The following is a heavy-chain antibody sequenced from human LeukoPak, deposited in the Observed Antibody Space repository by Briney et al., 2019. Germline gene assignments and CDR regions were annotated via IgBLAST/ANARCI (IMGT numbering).Heavy chain of an antibody. CDR2: IYPGDSDT. J-gene: IGHJ5*02. D-gene: IGHD2-21*02. CDR1: GYSFTNYW. Sequence: GESLKISCKGSGYSFTNYWIGWVRQMPGKGLEWMGIIYPGDSDTRYSPSFQGQVTISADKSITTAYLQWSRLKASDTAMYYCARLPSPEVTATSPWFDPWGQGTLVTVSS. CDR3: ARLPSPEVTATSPWFDP. V-gene: IGHV5-51*01.